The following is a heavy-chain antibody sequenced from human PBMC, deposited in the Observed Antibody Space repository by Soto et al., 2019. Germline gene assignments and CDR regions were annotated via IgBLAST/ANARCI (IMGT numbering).Heavy chain of an antibody. CDR3: ASGYCSGGSCYRFRWFDP. J-gene: IGHJ5*02. CDR1: GGTFSSYA. D-gene: IGHD2-15*01. V-gene: IGHV1-69*13. Sequence: SVKVSCKASGGTFSSYAISWVRQAPGQGLEWMGGIIPIFGTANYAQKFQGRVTITADESTSTAYMELSSLRSEDTAVYYCASGYCSGGSCYRFRWFDPWGQGTLVTVSS. CDR2: IIPIFGTA.